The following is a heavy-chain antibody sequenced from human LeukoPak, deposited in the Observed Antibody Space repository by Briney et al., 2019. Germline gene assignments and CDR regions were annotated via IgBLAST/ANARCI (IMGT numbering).Heavy chain of an antibody. Sequence: ASVKVSCKASGYTFTDYFMHWVRQAPGQGLEWMGWISGYNGYTKYAQKLQGRVTMTTDISTSTVYMELRSLRSDDTAVYYCARDLTHRRNYDNSGYQIVSAFWGQGTLVTVSS. CDR1: GYTFTDYF. V-gene: IGHV1-18*04. D-gene: IGHD3-22*01. CDR2: ISGYNGYT. J-gene: IGHJ4*02. CDR3: ARDLTHRRNYDNSGYQIVSAF.